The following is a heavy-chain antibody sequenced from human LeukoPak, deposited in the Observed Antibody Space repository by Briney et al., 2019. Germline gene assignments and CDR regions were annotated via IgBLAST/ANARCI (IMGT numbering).Heavy chain of an antibody. J-gene: IGHJ4*02. V-gene: IGHV3-23*01. CDR3: AKDENYYDSSGYYPRYFDY. Sequence: GGSLRLSCAAPGFTFSSYAMSWVRQAPGKGLEWVSAISGSGGSTYYADSVKGRFTISRDNSKNTLYLQMNSLRAEDTAVYYCAKDENYYDSSGYYPRYFDYWGQGTLVTVSS. CDR2: ISGSGGST. CDR1: GFTFSSYA. D-gene: IGHD3-22*01.